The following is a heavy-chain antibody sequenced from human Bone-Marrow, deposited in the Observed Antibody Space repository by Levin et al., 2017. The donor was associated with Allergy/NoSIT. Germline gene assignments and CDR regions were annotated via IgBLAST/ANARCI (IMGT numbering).Heavy chain of an antibody. CDR2: SYYNGSP. V-gene: IGHV4-39*07. D-gene: IGHD4-11*01. J-gene: IGHJ3*01. CDR3: ARGEWTTIVSSAFDV. Sequence: SQTLSLPCSVSDASITSSSHYWGWIRQSPGRGLEWIGSSYYNGSPFYNPSLNSRVSVSLDTSKSQFSLKLSSVTAADTAVYYCARGEWTTIVSSAFDVWGQGISLTVSS. CDR1: DASITSSSHY.